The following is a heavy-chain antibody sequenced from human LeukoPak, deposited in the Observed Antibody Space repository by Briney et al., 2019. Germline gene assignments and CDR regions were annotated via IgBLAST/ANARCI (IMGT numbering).Heavy chain of an antibody. CDR3: ASGGYCSTTSCYPNWFDP. CDR2: IYYSGST. D-gene: IGHD2-2*01. Sequence: SETLSLTCTVSGGSISSSSYYWGWIRQPPGKGLEWIGSIYYSGSTYYNPSLKSRVTMSVDTSKNQFSLKLSSVTAADTAMYYCASGGYCSTTSCYPNWFDPWGQGTLVTVSS. J-gene: IGHJ5*02. CDR1: GGSISSSSYY. V-gene: IGHV4-39*07.